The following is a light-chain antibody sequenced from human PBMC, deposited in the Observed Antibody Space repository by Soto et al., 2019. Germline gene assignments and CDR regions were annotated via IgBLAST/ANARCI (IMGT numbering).Light chain of an antibody. CDR3: QQYASSPYN. CDR2: GAS. J-gene: IGKJ2*01. CDR1: QSVSSSY. Sequence: EIVLTQSPGTLSLSPGEKVTLSCRASQSVSSSYFAWYQQKPGQSPRLLIYGASSRATGTPDRFSGSEPGTDFTLTISRLEPEDFAVYYCQQYASSPYNFGQGTTLEIK. V-gene: IGKV3-20*01.